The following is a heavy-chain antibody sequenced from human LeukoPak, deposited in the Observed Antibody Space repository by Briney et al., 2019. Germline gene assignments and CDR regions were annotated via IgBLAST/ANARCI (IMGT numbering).Heavy chain of an antibody. V-gene: IGHV3-48*01. J-gene: IGHJ6*02. CDR3: ARRNAMDV. CDR2: INYNSVTT. Sequence: PGGSLRLSCEGPRITFSGYSMIWVRQAPGKGLEYISYINYNSVTTDYADSVKGRFTTSRDNAKSSLYLQMNSLRAEDTAVYYCARRNAMDVWGQGTTVIVFS. CDR1: RITFSGYS.